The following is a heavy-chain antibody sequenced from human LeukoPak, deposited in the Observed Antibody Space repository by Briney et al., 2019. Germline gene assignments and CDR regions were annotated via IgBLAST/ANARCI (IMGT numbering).Heavy chain of an antibody. CDR3: AKVVGATTRGYFDY. CDR1: GFTFSSYA. CDR2: ISSSGGST. J-gene: IGHJ4*02. Sequence: GGSLGLSCAASGFTFSSYAMSWVRQAPGKGLEWVSTISSSGGSTYYADSVKGRFTISRDNSKNTLYLQMSSLRAEDTAVYYCAKVVGATTRGYFDYWGQGTLVTVSS. D-gene: IGHD1-26*01. V-gene: IGHV3-23*01.